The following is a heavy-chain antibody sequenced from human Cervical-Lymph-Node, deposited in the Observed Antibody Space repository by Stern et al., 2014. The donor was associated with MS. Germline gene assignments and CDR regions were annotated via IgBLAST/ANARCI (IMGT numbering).Heavy chain of an antibody. D-gene: IGHD6-19*01. CDR2: IYWDDDK. V-gene: IGHV2-5*02. CDR3: VHFEQWYYAMDV. J-gene: IGHJ6*02. CDR1: EFSLSTSGVG. Sequence: VTLKESGPTLVKPTQTLTLTCTFSEFSLSTSGVGVGWIRQPPGKALEWLALIYWDDDKHYRPSLKSRLTITKDTSKNQVVLTMTNMDPVDTATYYCVHFEQWYYAMDVWGQGTPVTVSS.